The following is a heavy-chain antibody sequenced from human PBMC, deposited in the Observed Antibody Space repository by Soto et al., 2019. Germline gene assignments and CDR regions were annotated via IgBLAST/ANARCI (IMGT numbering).Heavy chain of an antibody. CDR3: ARGYGAYDSYDY. J-gene: IGHJ4*02. CDR2: ISGGGDST. V-gene: IGHV3-23*01. D-gene: IGHD5-12*01. Sequence: PGGSLRLSCAASGFTFSSYAMTWVRQAPGKGLEWVSVISGGGDSTYYADSVKGRFTISRDNSKNTLYLQMNSLRAEDTAVYYCARGYGAYDSYDYWGQGTLVTVSS. CDR1: GFTFSSYA.